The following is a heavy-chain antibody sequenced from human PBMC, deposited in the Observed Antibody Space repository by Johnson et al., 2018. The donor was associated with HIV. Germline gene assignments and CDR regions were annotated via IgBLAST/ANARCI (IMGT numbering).Heavy chain of an antibody. D-gene: IGHD6-19*01. CDR3: ATFGYTSGWIVPDDACDV. Sequence: QVQLVESGGGVVQPGRSLRLACAASAFTFSNYAMHWVRQAPGKGLEWVAVISYDGSSKYYAESLKGRISISRDNSMNTLYLQMNSLRAEDTAVYYCATFGYTSGWIVPDDACDVWGHGALVTVSS. CDR1: AFTFSNYA. CDR2: ISYDGSSK. V-gene: IGHV3-30-3*01. J-gene: IGHJ3*01.